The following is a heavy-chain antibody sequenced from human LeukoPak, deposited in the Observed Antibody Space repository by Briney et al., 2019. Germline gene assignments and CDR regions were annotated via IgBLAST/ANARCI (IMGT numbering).Heavy chain of an antibody. D-gene: IGHD1-26*01. V-gene: IGHV5-51*01. CDR2: IYPGDSDT. Sequence: GESLKISCKGSGYSFTSQWIGWVRQMPGKGLEWMGIIYPGDSDTRYGPSIQGQVTISADKSISTAYLQWSSLKASDTAMYYCASSSRSFDWFDPWGQGTLVTVSS. J-gene: IGHJ5*02. CDR1: GYSFTSQW. CDR3: ASSSRSFDWFDP.